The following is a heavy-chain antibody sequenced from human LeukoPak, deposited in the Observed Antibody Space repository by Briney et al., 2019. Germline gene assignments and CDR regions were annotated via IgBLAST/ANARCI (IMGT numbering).Heavy chain of an antibody. V-gene: IGHV1-18*01. CDR3: ARETYSNILTGTDY. D-gene: IGHD3-9*01. J-gene: IGHJ4*02. CDR2: ISVYNDHT. Sequence: ASVKASCKASGYTFTSYGISWVRQAPGQGPEWMGWISVYNDHTNYAQKLQGRVTMTKDTSTSTAYMELRSLRSDDTAVYYCARETYSNILTGTDYWGPGTLVTVSS. CDR1: GYTFTSYG.